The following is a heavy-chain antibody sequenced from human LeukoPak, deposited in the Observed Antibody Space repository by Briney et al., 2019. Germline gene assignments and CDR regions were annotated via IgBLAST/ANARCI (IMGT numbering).Heavy chain of an antibody. CDR1: GFTFSSYA. V-gene: IGHV3-23*01. D-gene: IGHD6-13*01. CDR2: ISGSGDST. CDR3: AKTRPLDSSSWSHGDY. Sequence: GGSLRLSCAVSGFTFSSYAMSWGRQAPGKGLEWVSAISGSGDSTYYGDSVKGRFTISRDNSKNTLYLQMNSLRAEDTAVYYCAKTRPLDSSSWSHGDYWGQGTLVTVSS. J-gene: IGHJ4*02.